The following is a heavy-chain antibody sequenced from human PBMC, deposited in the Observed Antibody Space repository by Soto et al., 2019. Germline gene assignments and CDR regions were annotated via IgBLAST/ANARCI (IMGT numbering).Heavy chain of an antibody. J-gene: IGHJ4*02. CDR2: ISGSVGST. CDR1: GFTFSSYA. V-gene: IGHV3-23*01. CDR3: AKDLGYNTYYFDY. D-gene: IGHD3-16*01. Sequence: EVQLLESGGGLVQPGGSLRLSCAASGFTFSSYAMSWVRQAPGKGLEWVSAISGSVGSTYYADSVKGRFTISRDNSKNTRYLQMNSLRAEDTAVYYCAKDLGYNTYYFDYWGQGTLVTVSS.